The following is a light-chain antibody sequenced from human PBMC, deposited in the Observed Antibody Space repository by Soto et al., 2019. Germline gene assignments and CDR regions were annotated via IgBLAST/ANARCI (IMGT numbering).Light chain of an antibody. CDR2: DAS. CDR3: QQYNSYPYT. V-gene: IGKV1-5*01. Sequence: GDRVTITCRASQSISSWLAWYQQKPGKAPKLLIYDASSLESGVPSRFSGSGSGTEFTLTISSLQPDDVATYYCQQYNSYPYTFGQGTRLEI. CDR1: QSISSW. J-gene: IGKJ5*01.